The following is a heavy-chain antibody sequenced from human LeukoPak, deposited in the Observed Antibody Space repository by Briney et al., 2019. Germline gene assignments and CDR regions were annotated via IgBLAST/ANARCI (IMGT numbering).Heavy chain of an antibody. J-gene: IGHJ4*02. CDR1: GFTFSSYW. Sequence: PGGSLRLSCAASGFTFSSYWMHWVRQAPGKGLVWVSRINTDGSSTSYADSVKGRFTISRDNAKNTLYLQMNSLRAEDTAVYYCARGCSSTSCYTPEGLDAYWGQGTLVTVSS. CDR2: INTDGSST. V-gene: IGHV3-74*01. CDR3: ARGCSSTSCYTPEGLDAY. D-gene: IGHD2-2*02.